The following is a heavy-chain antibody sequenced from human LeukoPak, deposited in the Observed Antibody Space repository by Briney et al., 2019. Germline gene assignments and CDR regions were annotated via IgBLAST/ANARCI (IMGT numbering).Heavy chain of an antibody. CDR3: ARVSPNTVTTLQYFDY. V-gene: IGHV3-43D*03. D-gene: IGHD4-17*01. Sequence: GGSLRLSCAASGFTFDDYAMHWVRQAPGKGLEWVSLISWDGGIIYYADSVKGRFTISRDNAKNSLYLQMNSLRAEDTAVYYCARVSPNTVTTLQYFDYWGQGTLVTVSS. J-gene: IGHJ4*02. CDR1: GFTFDDYA. CDR2: ISWDGGII.